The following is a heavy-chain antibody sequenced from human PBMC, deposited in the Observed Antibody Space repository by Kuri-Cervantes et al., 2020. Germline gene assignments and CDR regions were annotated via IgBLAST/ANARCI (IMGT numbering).Heavy chain of an antibody. V-gene: IGHV3-9*01. J-gene: IGHJ1*01. CDR3: AKDGKYDPEYFRH. Sequence: SLKISCAASGFTFDDYAMHWVRQAPGKGLEWVSGISWNSGNIGYADSVKGRFTISRDNAKNSLYLQMNSLRAEDTALYYCAKDGKYDPEYFRHWGQGTLVTVSS. D-gene: IGHD3-16*01. CDR2: ISWNSGNI. CDR1: GFTFDDYA.